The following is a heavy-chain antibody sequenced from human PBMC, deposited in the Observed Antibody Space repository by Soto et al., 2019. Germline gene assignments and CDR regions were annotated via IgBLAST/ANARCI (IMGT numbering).Heavy chain of an antibody. CDR2: INSDGSIT. CDR1: GFTFSSYW. J-gene: IGHJ5*02. V-gene: IGHV3-74*01. Sequence: EVQLVESGGGLVQPGESLRLSCAASGFTFSSYWMHWVRQAPGKGRVWVSRINSDGSITSYADSVKGRFTISRDNAKNTQYLQMNSLRAEDTAVYYCARVLTGSWNWFDPWGQGTLVTVSS. D-gene: IGHD6-13*01. CDR3: ARVLTGSWNWFDP.